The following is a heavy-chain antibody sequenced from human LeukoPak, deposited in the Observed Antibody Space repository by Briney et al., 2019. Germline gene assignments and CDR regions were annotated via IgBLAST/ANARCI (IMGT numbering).Heavy chain of an antibody. Sequence: AGGSLRLSCVVSGLTFDNAWMSWVRQAPGKGLVWVSRINSDGSSTSYADSVKGRFTISRDNAKKTLYLQMNSLRAEDTAVYYCARFAGTNSDYWGQGTLVTVSS. CDR3: ARFAGTNSDY. D-gene: IGHD1-1*01. J-gene: IGHJ4*02. V-gene: IGHV3-74*01. CDR1: GLTFDNAW. CDR2: INSDGSST.